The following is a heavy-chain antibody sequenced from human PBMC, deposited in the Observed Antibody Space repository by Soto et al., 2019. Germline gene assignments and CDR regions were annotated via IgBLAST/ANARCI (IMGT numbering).Heavy chain of an antibody. CDR1: GNTLSEFS. V-gene: IGHV1-24*01. D-gene: IGHD1-26*01. Sequence: ASVKVCCKVSGNTLSEFSMHWVRQAPGKGLEWMGGFDPDDGATLYAPKFQDRLSMTEDTSTDTAYMELSSLGSEDTAVYYCTTGSNHFLMEDAFDIWGQGTLVTVSS. J-gene: IGHJ3*02. CDR3: TTGSNHFLMEDAFDI. CDR2: FDPDDGAT.